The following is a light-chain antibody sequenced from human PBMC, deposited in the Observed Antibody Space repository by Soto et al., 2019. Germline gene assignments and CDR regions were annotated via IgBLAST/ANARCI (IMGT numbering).Light chain of an antibody. CDR1: QNNNVW. Sequence: DIQMTQSPSTLSASVGDRVTITCRASQNNNVWLAWYQQKPGKAPKLLIADASRLESGVPSRFSGSGFRTDCTLTISSLQPEDCATYYCQQYNSPSLTFGRGTKVDIQ. CDR3: QQYNSPSLT. J-gene: IGKJ1*01. CDR2: DAS. V-gene: IGKV1-5*01.